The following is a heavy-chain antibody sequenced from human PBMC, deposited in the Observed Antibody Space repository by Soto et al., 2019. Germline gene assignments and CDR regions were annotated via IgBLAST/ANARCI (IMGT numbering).Heavy chain of an antibody. CDR3: AKYLRVWDPGFLYFYMDV. D-gene: IGHD3-16*01. J-gene: IGHJ6*03. Sequence: GGSLRLSCAASGLTFSSYGMSWVRQAPGKGLEWVSALSGSGSSTYYADSVKGRFIISRDNSKNTLYLQMNSLRAEDTAVYYCAKYLRVWDPGFLYFYMDVWGKGTTVTVSS. CDR2: LSGSGSST. CDR1: GLTFSSYG. V-gene: IGHV3-23*01.